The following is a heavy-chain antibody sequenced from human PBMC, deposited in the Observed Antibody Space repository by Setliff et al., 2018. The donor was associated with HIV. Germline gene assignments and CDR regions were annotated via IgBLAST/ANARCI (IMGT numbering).Heavy chain of an antibody. CDR1: GGSSSSHY. CDR2: VHYSGTT. J-gene: IGHJ4*02. D-gene: IGHD2-15*01. Sequence: SETLSLTCTVSGGSSSSHYWSWIRQPPGQGLEWIGCVHYSGTTNYNPSLKSRVTISVDASNNQFSLELRSMTAADTAVYYCARENGDCSGGACYFMLDSWGQGTRVTVSS. V-gene: IGHV4-59*11. CDR3: ARENGDCSGGACYFMLDS.